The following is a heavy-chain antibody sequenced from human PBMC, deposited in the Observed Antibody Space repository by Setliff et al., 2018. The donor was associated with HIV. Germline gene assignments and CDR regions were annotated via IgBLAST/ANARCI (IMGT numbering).Heavy chain of an antibody. CDR1: GGTFSNYA. D-gene: IGHD3-22*01. CDR2: IIPISGTA. V-gene: IGHV1-69*06. Sequence: SVKVSCKASGGTFSNYAISWVRQAPGQGLEWMGGIIPISGTANYAQKFQGRVTITADKSTSTSYMHLSSLRAEDTAVYFCARGGDYDSSGYYVTWGQGSLVTVSS. J-gene: IGHJ4*02. CDR3: ARGGDYDSSGYYVT.